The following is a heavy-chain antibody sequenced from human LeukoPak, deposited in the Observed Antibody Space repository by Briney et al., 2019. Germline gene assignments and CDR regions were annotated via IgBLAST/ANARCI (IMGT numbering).Heavy chain of an antibody. D-gene: IGHD6-19*01. CDR3: AKRIAVAGIGAFDI. Sequence: SQTLSLTCAISGDSVSSNSAAWNWIRQSPSRGLEWLGRTYYRSKWNNVYAVSVESRININPDTSKNQFSLQLSSVTAADTAVYYCAKRIAVAGIGAFDIWGQGTMVTVSS. J-gene: IGHJ3*02. CDR1: GDSVSSNSAA. CDR2: TYYRSKWNN. V-gene: IGHV6-1*01.